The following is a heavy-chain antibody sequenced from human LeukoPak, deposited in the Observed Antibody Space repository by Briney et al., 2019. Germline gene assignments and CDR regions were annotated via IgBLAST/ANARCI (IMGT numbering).Heavy chain of an antibody. CDR2: MNPNSGNT. J-gene: IGHJ3*02. CDR3: ARAFGSSWYFRRTFDI. D-gene: IGHD6-13*01. V-gene: IGHV1-8*03. CDR1: GYTFTSYG. Sequence: GASVKVSCKASGYTFTSYGINWVRQATGQGLEWMGWMNPNSGNTGYAQKFQGRVTITRNTSISTAYMELSSLRSEDTAVYYCARAFGSSWYFRRTFDIWGQGTMVTVSS.